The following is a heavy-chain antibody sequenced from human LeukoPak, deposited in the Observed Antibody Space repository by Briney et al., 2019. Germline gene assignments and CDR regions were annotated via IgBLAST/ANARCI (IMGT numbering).Heavy chain of an antibody. D-gene: IGHD3-3*01. J-gene: IGHJ5*02. CDR1: GGTFTSYA. CDR2: IIPIFGTA. V-gene: IGHV1-69*13. Sequence: SVKVSCKASGGTFTSYAISWVRQAPGQGLEWMGGIIPIFGTANYAQKFQGRVTITADESTSTAYMELSSLRPEDTAVYYCAMGNVLRFLNWFDPWGQGTLVTVSS. CDR3: AMGNVLRFLNWFDP.